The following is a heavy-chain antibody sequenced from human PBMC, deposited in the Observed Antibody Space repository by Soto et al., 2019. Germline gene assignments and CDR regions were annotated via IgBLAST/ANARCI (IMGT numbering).Heavy chain of an antibody. D-gene: IGHD6-19*01. J-gene: IGHJ6*01. CDR1: GYSFISYW. Sequence: GESLKISCKCSGYSFISYWISWVRQMPGKGLEWMGRIDPSDSYTNYSPSFQGHVTISADKSISTAYLQWSSLKASDTAMYYCARQRVAEYYYGMDVWGQGTTVTVS. CDR2: IDPSDSYT. CDR3: ARQRVAEYYYGMDV. V-gene: IGHV5-10-1*01.